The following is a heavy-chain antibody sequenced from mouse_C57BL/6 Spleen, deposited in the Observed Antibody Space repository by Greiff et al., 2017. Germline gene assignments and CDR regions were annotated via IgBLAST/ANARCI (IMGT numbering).Heavy chain of an antibody. D-gene: IGHD1-1*01. CDR1: GYTFTSYG. V-gene: IGHV1-81*01. J-gene: IGHJ4*01. CDR2: IYPRSGNT. Sequence: QVQLQQSGAELARPGASVKLSCKASGYTFTSYGISWVKQRTGQGLEWIGEIYPRSGNTYYNEKFKGKATLTADKSSSTAYMELRSLTSEDTAVXFCARSELLRHAMDYWGQGTSVTVSS. CDR3: ARSELLRHAMDY.